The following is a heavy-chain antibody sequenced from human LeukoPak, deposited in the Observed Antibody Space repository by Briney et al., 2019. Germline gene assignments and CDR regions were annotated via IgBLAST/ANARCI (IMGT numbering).Heavy chain of an antibody. CDR1: GYRFSSYW. Sequence: GESLKISCKGSGYRFSSYWIAWVRQMPGRGLEWMGIIFPGDSDTTYSPSFQGQVTISADKSISTAYLQWSGLKASDTAIYYCARHPYTFSGGDYWGQGTLVSVSS. D-gene: IGHD3-16*01. J-gene: IGHJ4*02. CDR3: ARHPYTFSGGDY. CDR2: IFPGDSDT. V-gene: IGHV5-51*01.